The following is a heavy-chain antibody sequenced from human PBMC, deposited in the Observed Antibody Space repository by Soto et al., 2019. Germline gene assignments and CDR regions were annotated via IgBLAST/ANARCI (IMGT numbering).Heavy chain of an antibody. CDR3: ARDLQYQLLLDY. V-gene: IGHV3-30-3*01. J-gene: IGHJ4*02. Sequence: GGSLRLSCAASGFTFSSYAMHWVRQAPGKGLEWVAVISYDGSNKYYADSVKGRFTISRDNSKNTLYLQMNSLRAEDTAVYYCARDLQYQLLLDYWGQGTLVTVSS. CDR2: ISYDGSNK. CDR1: GFTFSSYA. D-gene: IGHD2-2*01.